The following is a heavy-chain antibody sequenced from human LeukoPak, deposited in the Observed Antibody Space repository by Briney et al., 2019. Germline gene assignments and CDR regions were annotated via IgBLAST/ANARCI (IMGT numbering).Heavy chain of an antibody. D-gene: IGHD1-14*01. CDR2: ISNGGGSA. CDR3: AARPRMPPRFDY. V-gene: IGHV3-23*01. CDR1: GFTFSSYP. Sequence: GGSLKLSCAGSGFTFSSYPMSWVRQAPGKGLQWVSAISNGGGSAYYADSVKGRFTISRDNSKSTLYLQMNSLRAEDTAIYYCAARPRMPPRFDYWGQGALVTVSS. J-gene: IGHJ4*02.